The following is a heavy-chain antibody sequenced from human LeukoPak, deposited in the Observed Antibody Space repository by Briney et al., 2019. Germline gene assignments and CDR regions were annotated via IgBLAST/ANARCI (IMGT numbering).Heavy chain of an antibody. D-gene: IGHD3-3*01. CDR1: GGSFSGYY. Sequence: SETLSLTCAVYGGSFSGYYWSWIRQPPGKGLEWIGEINHSGSTNYNPSLKSRVTISVDTSKNLSSLKLSSVTAADTAVYYCARELVDYDFWSGYYPKYYFDYWGQGTLVTVSS. CDR2: INHSGST. J-gene: IGHJ4*02. CDR3: ARELVDYDFWSGYYPKYYFDY. V-gene: IGHV4-34*01.